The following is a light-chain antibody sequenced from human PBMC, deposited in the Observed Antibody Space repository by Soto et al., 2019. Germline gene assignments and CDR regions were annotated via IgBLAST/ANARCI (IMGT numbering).Light chain of an antibody. CDR1: QSVNGN. J-gene: IGKJ1*01. CDR3: QQYHNWPRT. V-gene: IGKV3-15*01. Sequence: EIVMTQSPATLSVFPGERATLSCRASQSVNGNLAWYQQRRGQAPRLLIYGASTRATGIPARFSGSGSGTEFGLTISILQSEDFAIYTCQQYHNWPRTFREGTKVEIK. CDR2: GAS.